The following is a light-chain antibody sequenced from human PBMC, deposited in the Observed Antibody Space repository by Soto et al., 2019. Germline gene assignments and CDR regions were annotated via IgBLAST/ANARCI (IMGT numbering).Light chain of an antibody. CDR3: SSYSANFWV. V-gene: IGLV2-8*01. Sequence: QSALTQPPSASGSPGQSVTITCTGTSSDVGGYNYVSWYQQHPTKAPRLIISEVNKRPSGVPDRFSGSMSGNTASLTVSGLQAEDEADYYCSSYSANFWVFGGGTKLTVL. J-gene: IGLJ3*02. CDR2: EVN. CDR1: SSDVGGYNY.